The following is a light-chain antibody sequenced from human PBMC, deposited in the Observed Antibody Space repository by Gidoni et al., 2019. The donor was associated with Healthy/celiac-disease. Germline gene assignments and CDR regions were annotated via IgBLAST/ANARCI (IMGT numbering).Light chain of an antibody. CDR1: QSVLYSSNNKNY. V-gene: IGKV4-1*01. CDR2: WAS. CDR3: QQYYSTPLT. J-gene: IGKJ4*01. Sequence: DIVMTPSPDSLAVSLGERATINCKSSQSVLYSSNNKNYLAWYQQKPGQRPKLLISWASTRESGVPDRFSGSGAGTDFTLTSSSLQAEDVAVYYCQQYYSTPLTFGGGTKVEIK.